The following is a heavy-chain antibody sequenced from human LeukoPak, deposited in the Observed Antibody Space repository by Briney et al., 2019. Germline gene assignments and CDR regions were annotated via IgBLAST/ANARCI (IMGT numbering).Heavy chain of an antibody. CDR1: DGSITNYD. V-gene: IGHV4-59*01. J-gene: IGHJ4*02. CDR2: VHYSGTA. Sequence: PSETLSLTCTVSDGSITNYDWSWVRRPPGKGLECIGHVHYSGTANYNPSLRSRVTISIDTSKKHFFLKLKSVTAADTAVYYCARGYGDFRVEGRYFHSWGQGTLVTVSS. D-gene: IGHD4-17*01. CDR3: ARGYGDFRVEGRYFHS.